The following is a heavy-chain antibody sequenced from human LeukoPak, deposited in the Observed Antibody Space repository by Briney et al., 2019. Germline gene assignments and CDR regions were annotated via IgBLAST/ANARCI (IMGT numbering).Heavy chain of an antibody. CDR2: IYHSGST. CDR3: ASGPWVTPFDY. CDR1: GYSISSGYY. Sequence: PSETLSLTCTVSGYSISSGYYWGWIRQPPGKGLEWIGSIYHSGSTYYNPSLKSRVTISVDTSKNQFSLKLSSVTAADTAVYFCASGPWVTPFDYWGQGTLVPVSA. J-gene: IGHJ4*02. D-gene: IGHD2-21*02. V-gene: IGHV4-38-2*02.